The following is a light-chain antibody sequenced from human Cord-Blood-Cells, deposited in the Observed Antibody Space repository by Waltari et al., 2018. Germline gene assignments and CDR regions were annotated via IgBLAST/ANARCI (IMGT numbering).Light chain of an antibody. CDR1: SSDVGGSNY. CDR3: SSYTSSSTYG. Sequence: QSALTQPASVSGSPGQSITIPCTATSSDVGGSNYVPWYQQHPGKAPKLMIYEVSNRPSGVSNRFSGSKSGNTASLTISGLQAEDEADYYCSSYTSSSTYGFGTGTKVTVL. CDR2: EVS. J-gene: IGLJ1*01. V-gene: IGLV2-14*01.